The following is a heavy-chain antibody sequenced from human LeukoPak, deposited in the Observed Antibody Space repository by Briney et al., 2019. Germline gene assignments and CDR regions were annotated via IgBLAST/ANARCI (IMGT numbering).Heavy chain of an antibody. J-gene: IGHJ6*02. CDR3: ARSGTVLLWFGELEYGMDV. D-gene: IGHD3-10*01. Sequence: GRSLRLSCAASGFTFSSYAMHWVRQAPGKGLEWVAVISYDGSNKYYADSVKGRFTISRDNSKNTLYLQMNSLRAEDTAVYYCARSGTVLLWFGELEYGMDVWGQGTTVTVSS. CDR2: ISYDGSNK. CDR1: GFTFSSYA. V-gene: IGHV3-30*04.